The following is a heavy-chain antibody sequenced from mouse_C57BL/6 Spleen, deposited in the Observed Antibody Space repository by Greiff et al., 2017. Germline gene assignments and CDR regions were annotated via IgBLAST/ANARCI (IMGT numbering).Heavy chain of an antibody. CDR1: GFTFSDYY. CDR3: ARAQNWDYFDY. J-gene: IGHJ2*01. D-gene: IGHD4-1*01. CDR2: INYDGSST. Sequence: EVMLVESEGGLVQPGSSMKLSCTASGFTFSDYYMAWVRQVPEKGLEWVANINYDGSSTYYLDSLKSRFIISRDNAKNILYLQMSSLKSEDTATYYCARAQNWDYFDYWGQGTTLTVSS. V-gene: IGHV5-16*01.